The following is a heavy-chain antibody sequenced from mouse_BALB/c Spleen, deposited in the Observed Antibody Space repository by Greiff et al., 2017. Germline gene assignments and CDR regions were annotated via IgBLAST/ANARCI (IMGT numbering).Heavy chain of an antibody. CDR3: ARDQRGHYPYAMDY. D-gene: IGHD2-1*01. CDR2: INSNGGST. CDR1: GFTFSSYG. Sequence: EVQGVESGGGLVQPGGSLKLSCAASGFTFSSYGMSWVRQTPDKRLELVATINSNGGSTYYPDSVKGRFTISRDNAKNTLYLQMSSLKSEDTAMYYCARDQRGHYPYAMDYWGQGTSVTVSS. J-gene: IGHJ4*01. V-gene: IGHV5-6-3*01.